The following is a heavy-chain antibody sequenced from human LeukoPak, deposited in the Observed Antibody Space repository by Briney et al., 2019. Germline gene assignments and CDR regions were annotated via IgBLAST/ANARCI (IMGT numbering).Heavy chain of an antibody. D-gene: IGHD6-13*01. V-gene: IGHV4-4*07. Sequence: SETLSLTCTVSGGSISSYYWSWIRQPAGKGLEWIGRIYTSGSTNYNPSLKSRVTMSVDTSKNQFSLKLSSVTAADTAGYYCARDPHRYSSSGGVDWGQGTLVTVSS. J-gene: IGHJ4*02. CDR1: GGSISSYY. CDR2: IYTSGST. CDR3: ARDPHRYSSSGGVD.